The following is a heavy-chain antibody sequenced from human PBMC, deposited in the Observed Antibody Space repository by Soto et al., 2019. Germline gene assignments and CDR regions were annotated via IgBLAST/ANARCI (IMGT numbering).Heavy chain of an antibody. V-gene: IGHV5-51*01. CDR3: ARTAHCGNPSCYVGKNAYDI. CDR2: IYPGDSDS. D-gene: IGHD2-2*01. J-gene: IGHJ3*02. Sequence: PGESLKISCKGSGYSFSTHWIGWVRQMPGKGLEWMGIIYPGDSDSRYSPSFQGQVTISVDKSISTAYLQWSSLKASDTAMYYCARTAHCGNPSCYVGKNAYDIWAQGTMVTVSS. CDR1: GYSFSTHW.